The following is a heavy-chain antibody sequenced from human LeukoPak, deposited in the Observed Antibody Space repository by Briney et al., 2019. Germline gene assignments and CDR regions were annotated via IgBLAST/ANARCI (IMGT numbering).Heavy chain of an antibody. CDR3: ARGSRTDYYDSSGYPDY. D-gene: IGHD3-22*01. CDR1: GGSISSSSYY. J-gene: IGHJ4*02. CDR2: IYYSGST. V-gene: IGHV4-39*01. Sequence: PSETLSLTCTVSGGSISSSSYYWGWIRQPPGKGREWIGSIYYSGSTYYNPSLKSRVTISVDTSKNQFSLKLSSVTAADTAVYYCARGSRTDYYDSSGYPDYWGQGTLVTVSS.